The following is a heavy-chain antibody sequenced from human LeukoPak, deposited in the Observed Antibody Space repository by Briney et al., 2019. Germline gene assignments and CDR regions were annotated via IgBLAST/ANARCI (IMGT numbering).Heavy chain of an antibody. J-gene: IGHJ4*02. V-gene: IGHV4-59*12. Sequence: SETLSLTCTVSGGSISSYYWSWIRQPPGKGLEWIGYIYYSGSTNYNPSLKSRVTISVDTSKNQFSLKLSSVTAADTAVYYCARGRNILTAESSFDYWGQGTLVTVSS. CDR1: GGSISSYY. CDR2: IYYSGST. D-gene: IGHD3-9*01. CDR3: ARGRNILTAESSFDY.